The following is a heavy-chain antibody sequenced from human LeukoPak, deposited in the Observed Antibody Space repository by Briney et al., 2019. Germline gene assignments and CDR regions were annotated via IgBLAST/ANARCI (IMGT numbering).Heavy chain of an antibody. D-gene: IGHD3-16*02. CDR3: AREKDTVSNHAKIRYDI. J-gene: IGHJ3*02. CDR1: GGSISDYY. V-gene: IGHV4-59*01. Sequence: SETLSLTRTVSGGSISDYYWSWIRQPPGKGLEWIGWIFGSGSSNYNPSLKSRLTISVDTSKNQFSLKLTSATAADTAVYYCAREKDTVSNHAKIRYDIWGQGTMVTVSS. CDR2: IFGSGSS.